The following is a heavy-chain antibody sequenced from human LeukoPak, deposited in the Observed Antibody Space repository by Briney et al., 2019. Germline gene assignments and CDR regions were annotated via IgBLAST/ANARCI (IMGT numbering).Heavy chain of an antibody. V-gene: IGHV3-53*01. J-gene: IGHJ4*02. CDR2: IYSGGST. Sequence: GRSLRLSCAASGLTVRSHCMSWVRKDPGKGLEWVSVIYSGGSTYYADSVKGRFTISRDNSKNTLYLQMNSLSAEDTAVYYCARASRPFDYYDSSGYDYWGQGTLVTVSS. D-gene: IGHD3-22*01. CDR1: GLTVRSHC. CDR3: ARASRPFDYYDSSGYDY.